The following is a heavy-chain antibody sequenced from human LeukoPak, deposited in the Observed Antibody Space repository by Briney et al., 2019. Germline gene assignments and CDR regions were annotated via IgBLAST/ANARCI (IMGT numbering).Heavy chain of an antibody. CDR2: INPNSGGT. D-gene: IGHD5-24*01. V-gene: IGHV1-2*02. Sequence: EASVKVSCKASGYTFTGYYMHWVRQAPGQGLEWMGWINPNSGGTNYAQKFQGRVTMTRDTSISTAYMELSRLRSGDTAVYYCARLNTVEMAPQEIDYWGQGTLVTVSS. J-gene: IGHJ4*02. CDR1: GYTFTGYY. CDR3: ARLNTVEMAPQEIDY.